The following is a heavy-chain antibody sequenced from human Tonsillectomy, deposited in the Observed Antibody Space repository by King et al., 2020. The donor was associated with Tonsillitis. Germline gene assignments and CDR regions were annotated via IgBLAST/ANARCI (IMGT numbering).Heavy chain of an antibody. Sequence: QLVQSGAEVKKPGSSVKISCKASGGSFNNYAINWVRQAPGKGLEWMGRIIPVFGPPNYAQKFRGRVTLTADESTSSFNMEVSSLRSEDTAVYYCAREFQLLFGFDPWGQGTRVTVPS. J-gene: IGHJ5*02. CDR1: GGSFNNYA. CDR3: AREFQLLFGFDP. V-gene: IGHV1-69*01. D-gene: IGHD2-21*01. CDR2: IIPVFGPP.